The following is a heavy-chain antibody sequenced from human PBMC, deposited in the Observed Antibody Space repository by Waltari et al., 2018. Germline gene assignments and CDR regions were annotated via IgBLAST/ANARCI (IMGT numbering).Heavy chain of an antibody. J-gene: IGHJ6*03. CDR2: ISESGGT. CDR3: ARGGFLRPRFMDV. D-gene: IGHD3-3*01. CDR1: RESSRGSF. Sequence: QVQLQQWGAGTGLLKPSETLSLTCAILRESSRGSFWTWIRQSPGRGPEWLGDISESGGTNYNPSLKSRLTISIDTSKNQFFLRLTSLSAADTAVYYCARGGFLRPRFMDVWSRGTMVSVSS. V-gene: IGHV4-34*02.